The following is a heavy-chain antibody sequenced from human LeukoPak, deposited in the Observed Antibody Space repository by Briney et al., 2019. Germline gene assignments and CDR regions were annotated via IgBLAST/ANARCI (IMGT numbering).Heavy chain of an antibody. J-gene: IGHJ6*02. V-gene: IGHV3-30*04. CDR2: ISYDGRNK. D-gene: IGHD3-22*01. Sequence: GGSLRLSCAASGFTSSSYAMHSVRQAPGKGLEWVAVISYDGRNKYYADSVTGRFTISRDNSKNTLYLQMNSLRAEDTAVYYCARDLKNYYDGSGYYRYYYYGMDVWGQGTTVTVSS. CDR1: GFTSSSYA. CDR3: ARDLKNYYDGSGYYRYYYYGMDV.